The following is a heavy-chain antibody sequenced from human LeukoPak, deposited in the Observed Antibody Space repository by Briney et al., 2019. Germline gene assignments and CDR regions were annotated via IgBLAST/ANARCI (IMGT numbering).Heavy chain of an antibody. CDR1: GFNFRNAW. CDR2: IKSKVDGGTT. V-gene: IGHV3-15*01. D-gene: IGHD3-16*01. J-gene: IGHJ4*02. Sequence: VGSLRLSCAASGFNFRNAWMGWVRQAPGKGLEWVCRIKSKVDGGTTDFAAPVKGRFTISRDDSKNTQSLQMNSLKIEDTAVYYCTSISASVLGESFDYWGQGTLVIVSS. CDR3: TSISASVLGESFDY.